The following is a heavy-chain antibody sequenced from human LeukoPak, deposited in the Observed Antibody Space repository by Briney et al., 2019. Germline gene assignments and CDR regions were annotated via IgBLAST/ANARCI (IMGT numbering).Heavy chain of an antibody. CDR2: ISGSGGST. Sequence: GGSLRLSCAASRFTFNSYAMSWVRQAPGKGLEWVSAISGSGGSTYYADSVKGRFTISRDNSKNTLYLQMNSLRAEDTAVYYCARDNYYDSSGYYYVSYYFDYWGQGTLVTVSS. D-gene: IGHD3-22*01. CDR1: RFTFNSYA. CDR3: ARDNYYDSSGYYYVSYYFDY. V-gene: IGHV3-23*01. J-gene: IGHJ4*02.